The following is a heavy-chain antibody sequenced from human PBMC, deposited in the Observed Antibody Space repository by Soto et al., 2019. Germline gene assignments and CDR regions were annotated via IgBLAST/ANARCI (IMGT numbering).Heavy chain of an antibody. CDR1: GFTVTSFG. V-gene: IGHV1-18*01. J-gene: IGHJ4*02. CDR3: ARESSSSCHDY. D-gene: IGHD6-13*01. CDR2: ISAYNGNT. Sequence: ASVKLSCKGSGFTVTSFGISWVRQAPGQGLEWMGWISAYNGNTNYAQKLQGRVTMTTDTSTSTAYMELRSLRSDDTAVYYCARESSSSCHDYWGQGTLVTVSS.